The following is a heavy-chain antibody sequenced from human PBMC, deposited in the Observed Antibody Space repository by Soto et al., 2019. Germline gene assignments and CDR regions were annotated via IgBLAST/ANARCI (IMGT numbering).Heavy chain of an antibody. Sequence: SATLSLTCAVYGGSFSGYYWSWIRQPPGKGLEWIGEINHSGSTNYNPSLKSRVTISVDTSKNQFSLKLSSVTAADTAVYYCARGLRDDPTTWWGQGTLVTVS. CDR3: ARGLRDDPTTW. J-gene: IGHJ4*02. D-gene: IGHD1-1*01. CDR2: INHSGST. CDR1: GGSFSGYY. V-gene: IGHV4-34*01.